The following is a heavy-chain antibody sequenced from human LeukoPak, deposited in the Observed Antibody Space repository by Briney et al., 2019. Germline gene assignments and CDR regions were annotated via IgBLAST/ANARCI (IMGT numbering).Heavy chain of an antibody. D-gene: IGHD2-15*01. J-gene: IGHJ4*02. CDR3: AKGSTSGGSDY. Sequence: GGSLRLSCAASGFTFSSYGMHWVRQAPGKGLEWVAVISYDGSNKYYADSVKGRFTISRDNSKNTLYLQMNSLRAEDTAVYYCAKGSTSGGSDYWGQGTLVTVSS. CDR1: GFTFSSYG. V-gene: IGHV3-30*18. CDR2: ISYDGSNK.